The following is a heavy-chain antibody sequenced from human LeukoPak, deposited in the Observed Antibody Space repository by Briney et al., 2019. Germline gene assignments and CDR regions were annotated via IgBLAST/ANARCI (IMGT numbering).Heavy chain of an antibody. Sequence: ASVTVSFTASGYTFTVYYMHWVRQAPGQGLEWMGWINPNSGGTNYAQKFQGRVTMTRDTTISTAYTELSRLRSDDTAVYYCARSTRFSLTGPIFDYWGQGTLVTVSS. J-gene: IGHJ4*02. CDR1: GYTFTVYY. D-gene: IGHD3-9*01. CDR3: ARSTRFSLTGPIFDY. V-gene: IGHV1-2*02. CDR2: INPNSGGT.